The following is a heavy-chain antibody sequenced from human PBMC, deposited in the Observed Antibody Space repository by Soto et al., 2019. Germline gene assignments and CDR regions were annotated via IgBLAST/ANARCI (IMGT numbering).Heavy chain of an antibody. Sequence: EVQLVESGGGLVQPGGSLRLSCAASGFTFSSYWMSWARQAPGKGLEWVANIKQDGSEKYYVDSVKGRFTISRDNAKNSLYLQMNSLRAEDTAVYYCARDPPRKYSSSWYPNWFDPWGQGTLVTVSS. CDR3: ARDPPRKYSSSWYPNWFDP. D-gene: IGHD6-13*01. J-gene: IGHJ5*02. V-gene: IGHV3-7*01. CDR2: IKQDGSEK. CDR1: GFTFSSYW.